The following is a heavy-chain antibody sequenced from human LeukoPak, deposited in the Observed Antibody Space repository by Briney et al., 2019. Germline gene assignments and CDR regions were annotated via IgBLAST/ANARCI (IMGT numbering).Heavy chain of an antibody. D-gene: IGHD1-26*01. CDR2: ISGSGGST. Sequence: GGSLRLSCAASGFTFSSYAMNWVRQAPGKGLEWVSAISGSGGSTSYADSVKGRFTISRDKSKNTVYLQMNSLRAEDTAVYYCAKLHSGSYSDAFDIWGQGTKVTVSS. CDR3: AKLHSGSYSDAFDI. V-gene: IGHV3-23*01. CDR1: GFTFSSYA. J-gene: IGHJ3*02.